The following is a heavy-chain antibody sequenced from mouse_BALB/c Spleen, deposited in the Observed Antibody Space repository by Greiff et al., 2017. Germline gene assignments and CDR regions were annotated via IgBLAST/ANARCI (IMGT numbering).Heavy chain of an antibody. CDR2: INPSTGYT. J-gene: IGHJ1*01. CDR3: ARELLLYWYFDV. Sequence: VKLMESGAELAKPGASVKMSCKASGYTFTSYWMHWVKQRPGQGLEWIGYINPSTGYTEYNQKFKDKATLTADKSSSTAYMQLSSLTSEDSAVYYCARELLLYWYFDVWGAGTTVTVSS. D-gene: IGHD1-3*01. V-gene: IGHV1-7*01. CDR1: GYTFTSYW.